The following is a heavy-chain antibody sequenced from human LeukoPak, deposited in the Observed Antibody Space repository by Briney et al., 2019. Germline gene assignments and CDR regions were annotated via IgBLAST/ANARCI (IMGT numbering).Heavy chain of an antibody. Sequence: PGGSLRLSCAASGFTFSSYGMHWVRQAPGKGLEWVAFIRYDGSNKYYADSVKGRFTISRDNSKNTLYLQMNSLRAEDTAVYYCARGSFDSSGRNWFDPWGQGTLVTVSS. J-gene: IGHJ5*02. D-gene: IGHD6-19*01. CDR3: ARGSFDSSGRNWFDP. V-gene: IGHV3-30*02. CDR1: GFTFSSYG. CDR2: IRYDGSNK.